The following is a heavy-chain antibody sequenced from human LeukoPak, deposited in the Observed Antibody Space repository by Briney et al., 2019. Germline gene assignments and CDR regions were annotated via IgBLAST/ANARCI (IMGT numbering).Heavy chain of an antibody. V-gene: IGHV5-10-1*01. CDR1: GYSFITYW. J-gene: IGHJ4*02. Sequence: GESLKISCEGSGYSFITYWISWVRQMPGKGLEWMGRIDPNDSHTKYSPSFQGHVTISADKSISTAYLQWSSLQASDTAMYYCARHGADDYGLDRGQGTLVTVSS. CDR3: ARHGADDYGLD. CDR2: IDPNDSHT. D-gene: IGHD4-17*01.